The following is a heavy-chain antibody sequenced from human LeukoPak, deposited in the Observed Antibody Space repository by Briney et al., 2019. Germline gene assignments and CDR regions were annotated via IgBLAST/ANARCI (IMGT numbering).Heavy chain of an antibody. CDR1: GYTFTGYY. J-gene: IGHJ4*02. Sequence: ASVTVSCKASGYTFTGYYMHWVRQAPGQGLEWMGWINPNSGGTNYAQKFQGRVTMTRDTSISTAYMELSRLRSDDTAVYYCARSYYYDSSGYPNWGQGTLVTVSS. CDR3: ARSYYYDSSGYPN. V-gene: IGHV1-2*02. CDR2: INPNSGGT. D-gene: IGHD3-22*01.